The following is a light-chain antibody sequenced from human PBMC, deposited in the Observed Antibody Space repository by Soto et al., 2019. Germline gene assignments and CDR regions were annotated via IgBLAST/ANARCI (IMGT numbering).Light chain of an antibody. CDR2: SNN. J-gene: IGLJ1*01. V-gene: IGLV1-44*01. CDR1: SSNIGRNT. CDR3: AARDDSLNGPYV. Sequence: QSVLTQPPSASGTPGQRVTISCSGSSSNIGRNTVNWYQQLPGTAPKLLIYSNNQRPSGVPDRFSGSKSGTSASLAISGLESEDEADYYCAARDDSLNGPYVFGTGTKLTVL.